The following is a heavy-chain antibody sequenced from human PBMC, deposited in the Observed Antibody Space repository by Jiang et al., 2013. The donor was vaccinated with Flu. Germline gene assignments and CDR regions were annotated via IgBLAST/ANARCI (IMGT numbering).Heavy chain of an antibody. CDR2: IYWNDDK. CDR1: GFSLSTSGVG. V-gene: IGHV2-5*01. CDR3: AHRFNVRGLFDY. J-gene: IGHJ4*02. Sequence: KPTQTLTLTCTFSGFSLSTSGVGVGWIRQPPGKALEWLALIYWNDDKRYSPSLKSRLTITKDTSKNQVVLTMTNMDPVDTATYYCAHRFNVRGLFDYWGQGTLVTVSS.